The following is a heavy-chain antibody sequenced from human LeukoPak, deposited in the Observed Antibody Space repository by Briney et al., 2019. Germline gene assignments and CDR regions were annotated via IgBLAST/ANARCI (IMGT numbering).Heavy chain of an antibody. J-gene: IGHJ5*02. Sequence: GGSLRLSCAASGFTFNIYAMSWVRLAPGKGLQWVASMCGSAGCTFYSDSEKGRFTISRDNSKNTLYLQMNSLRAEDTAIYYCVRDRPNYHESNGHYYNRDGDHWGQGTLVTVSS. D-gene: IGHD3-22*01. V-gene: IGHV3-23*01. CDR2: MCGSAGCT. CDR1: GFTFNIYA. CDR3: VRDRPNYHESNGHYYNRDGDH.